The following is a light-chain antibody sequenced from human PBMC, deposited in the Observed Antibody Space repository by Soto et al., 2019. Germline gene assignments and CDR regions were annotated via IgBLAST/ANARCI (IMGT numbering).Light chain of an antibody. CDR1: QSLNTR. Sequence: DIQMTQSPSTLPASVGDRVTITCRASQSLNTRLAWYQQRPGKAPKLLIYDASTLESGVPSRFSGGGSGTEFTLTINNLQPDDLATYICQQYKSYSTFGRGTKVDIK. J-gene: IGKJ1*01. CDR3: QQYKSYST. CDR2: DAS. V-gene: IGKV1-5*01.